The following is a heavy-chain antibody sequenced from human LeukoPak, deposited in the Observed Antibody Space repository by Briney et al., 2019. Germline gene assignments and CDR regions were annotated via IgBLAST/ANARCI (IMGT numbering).Heavy chain of an antibody. V-gene: IGHV3-20*04. J-gene: IGHJ5*02. D-gene: IGHD5-12*01. CDR3: AREIRGYSGYDSYNWFDP. CDR1: GFTFDDYG. CDR2: INWNGGST. Sequence: GGSLRLSCAASGFTFDDYGMSWVRQAPGKGLEWVSGINWNGGSTGYADSVKGRFTISRDNAKNSLYLQMNSLRAEDTAVYYCAREIRGYSGYDSYNWFDPWGQGTLVTVSS.